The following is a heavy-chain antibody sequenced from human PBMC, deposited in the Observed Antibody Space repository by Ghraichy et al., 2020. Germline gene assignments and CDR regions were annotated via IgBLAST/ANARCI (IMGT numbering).Heavy chain of an antibody. CDR3: ARIRITIFGVVIMPAYYYYYMDV. V-gene: IGHV4-34*01. J-gene: IGHJ6*03. Sequence: SETLSLTCAVYGGSFSGYYWSWIRQPPGKGLEWIGEINHSGSTNYNPSLKSRVTISVDTSKNQFSLKLSSVTAADTAVYYCARIRITIFGVVIMPAYYYYYMDVWGKGTTVTVSS. D-gene: IGHD3-3*01. CDR1: GGSFSGYY. CDR2: INHSGST.